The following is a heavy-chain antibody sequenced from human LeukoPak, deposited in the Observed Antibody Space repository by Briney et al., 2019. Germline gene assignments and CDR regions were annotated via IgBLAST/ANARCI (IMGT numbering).Heavy chain of an antibody. CDR2: MYYSVST. Sequence: SETLSLTCTVSVGSISSVGYYWSWIRQHPGKGLEWIGYMYYSVSTYYNPSLKNRVTISVDTTKNQVSLNLSSVTAADTAVYYWARGYYEIDYWGQGTLVTVSS. J-gene: IGHJ4*02. CDR3: ARGYYEIDY. D-gene: IGHD2/OR15-2a*01. V-gene: IGHV4-31*03. CDR1: VGSISSVGYY.